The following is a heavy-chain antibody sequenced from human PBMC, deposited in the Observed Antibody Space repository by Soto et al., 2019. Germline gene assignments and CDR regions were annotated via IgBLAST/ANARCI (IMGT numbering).Heavy chain of an antibody. V-gene: IGHV1-69*13. CDR2: IIPIFGTA. J-gene: IGHJ5*02. D-gene: IGHD3-22*01. CDR3: AKSKSMYYYDSSGSWFDP. Sequence: GASVKVSCKASGYTFSGYYIHWLRQAPGQGLEWMGGIIPIFGTANYAQKFQGRVTITADESTSTAYMELSSLRSEDTAVYYCAKSKSMYYYDSSGSWFDPWGQGTLVTVSS. CDR1: GYTFSGYY.